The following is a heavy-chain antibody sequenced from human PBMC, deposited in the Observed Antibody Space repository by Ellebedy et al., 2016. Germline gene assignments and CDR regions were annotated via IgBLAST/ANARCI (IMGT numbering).Heavy chain of an antibody. CDR2: ISGSGGST. CDR1: GFTFSSYA. J-gene: IGHJ4*02. V-gene: IGHV3-23*01. D-gene: IGHD5-18*01. CDR3: AKVRSQLWSLDDY. Sequence: GESLKISCAASGFTFSSYAMSWVRQAPGKGLEWVSAISGSGGSTYYADSVEGRFTISRDNSKNTLYLQMNSLRAEDTAVYYCAKVRSQLWSLDDYWGQGTLVTVSS.